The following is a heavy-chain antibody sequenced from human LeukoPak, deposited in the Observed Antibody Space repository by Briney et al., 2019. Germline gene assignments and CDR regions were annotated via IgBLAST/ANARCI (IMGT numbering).Heavy chain of an antibody. V-gene: IGHV4-34*01. J-gene: IGHJ4*02. CDR1: GGSFSGYY. CDR3: ARGPTVGSGDH. Sequence: SETLSLTCAVYGGSFSGYYWSWIRQPPGKGLEWIGEINHSGSTNYNPSLKSRVTISVDTSKNQFSLKLSSVTAADTAVYYCARGPTVGSGDHWGQGTLVTVSS. CDR2: INHSGST. D-gene: IGHD3-10*01.